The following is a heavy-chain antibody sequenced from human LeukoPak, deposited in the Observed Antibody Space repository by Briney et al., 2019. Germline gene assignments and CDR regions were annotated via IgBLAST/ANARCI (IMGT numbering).Heavy chain of an antibody. D-gene: IGHD2-15*01. CDR1: GYTFTGYY. V-gene: IGHV1-2*02. Sequence: KPGASVKVSCKASGYTFTGYYMHWVRQAPGQGLEWMGWINPNSGGTNYAQKFQGRVTMTTDTSTSTAYMELRSLRSDDTAVYCCARDQYSIGGAFDIWGQGTMVTVSS. J-gene: IGHJ3*02. CDR3: ARDQYSIGGAFDI. CDR2: INPNSGGT.